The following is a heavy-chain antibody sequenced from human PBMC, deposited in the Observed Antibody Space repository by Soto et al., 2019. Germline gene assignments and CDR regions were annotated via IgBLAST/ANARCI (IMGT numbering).Heavy chain of an antibody. Sequence: GASVKVSCKASAGTFPHYALSWVRQAPGQGLEWIGGIIPVLATTTYAQKFQGRVSIIADESTNTVYMELSSLRSEDTAVYYCACNWGNSLKNWIDPWGQGTLVTVSS. CDR2: IIPVLATT. CDR1: AGTFPHYA. V-gene: IGHV1-69*13. CDR3: ACNWGNSLKNWIDP. J-gene: IGHJ5*02. D-gene: IGHD7-27*01.